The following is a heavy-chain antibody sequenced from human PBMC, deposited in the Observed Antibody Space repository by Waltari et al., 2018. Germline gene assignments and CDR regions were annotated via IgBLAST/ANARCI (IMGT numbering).Heavy chain of an antibody. CDR2: INPNSGGT. CDR1: GYTFTVSY. D-gene: IGHD4-4*01. J-gene: IGHJ4*02. CDR3: ARVISNYEDYFDY. V-gene: IGHV1-2*02. Sequence: QVQLVQSGAEVKKPGASVKVPCKASGYTFTVSYMHWVRQAPGQGLEWMGWINPNSGGTNYAQKFQGRVTMTRDTSISTAYMELSRLRSDDTAVYYCARVISNYEDYFDYWGQGTLVTVSS.